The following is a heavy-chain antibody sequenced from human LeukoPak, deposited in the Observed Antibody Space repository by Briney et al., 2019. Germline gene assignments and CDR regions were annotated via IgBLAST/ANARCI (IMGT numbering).Heavy chain of an antibody. J-gene: IGHJ4*02. Sequence: GGSLRLSCAASGYTFSSYWMHWVRQAPGKGLVWVSRIDTDGRTANYADSAKGRFTIYRDNVQNTLFLQMNSLTVEDTAVYYCARDVAGARSYWGQGALVTVSS. CDR3: ARDVAGARSY. CDR2: IDTDGRTA. V-gene: IGHV3-74*01. D-gene: IGHD3-10*01. CDR1: GYTFSSYW.